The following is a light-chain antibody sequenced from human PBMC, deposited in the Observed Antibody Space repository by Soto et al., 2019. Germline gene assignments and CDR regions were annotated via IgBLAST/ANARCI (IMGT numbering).Light chain of an antibody. CDR3: QQDGSSPWT. Sequence: EIVLTQSPGTLSLSPGEIATLSCRASQSVSSSYLAWYQQKPGQAPRLLIYGTSSRATDIPDRFSGSGSATAFSLSISRLAPADFEVYYCQQDGSSPWTFGQGTKVEIK. CDR2: GTS. J-gene: IGKJ1*01. CDR1: QSVSSSY. V-gene: IGKV3-20*01.